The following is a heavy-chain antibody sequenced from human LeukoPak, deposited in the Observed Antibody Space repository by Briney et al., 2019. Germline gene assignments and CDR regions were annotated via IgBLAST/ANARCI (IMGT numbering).Heavy chain of an antibody. D-gene: IGHD2-15*01. CDR1: GYTLSTHG. V-gene: IGHV3-23*01. CDR3: AKERGCGIGSCARIPDY. J-gene: IGHJ4*02. Sequence: SGGPLRLSCVASGYTLSTHGMTGVRQAPGKGLEWVSAISGSGGITYYADSVKGRFTISRDNSKNTLYLQLNSLRAEDTAVYYCAKERGCGIGSCARIPDYWGQGILVTVSS. CDR2: ISGSGGIT.